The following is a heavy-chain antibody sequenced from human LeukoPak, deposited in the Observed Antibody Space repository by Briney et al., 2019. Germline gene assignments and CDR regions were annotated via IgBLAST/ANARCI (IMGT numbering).Heavy chain of an antibody. CDR1: GFTVSSNY. CDR3: ARAIIPAAPSSLYGMDV. CDR2: IYSSGST. D-gene: IGHD2-2*01. V-gene: IGHV3-53*01. J-gene: IGHJ6*02. Sequence: GGSLRLSCAASGFTVSSNYMSWVRQAPGKGLEWVSAIYSSGSTYYAASVKGRFTISRDNSKNTLYLQMNSLRAEDTAVYYCARAIIPAAPSSLYGMDVWGQGTTVTVSS.